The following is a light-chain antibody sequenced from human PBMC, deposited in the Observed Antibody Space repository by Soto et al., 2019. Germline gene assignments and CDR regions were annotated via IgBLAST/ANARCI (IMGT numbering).Light chain of an antibody. CDR2: SNN. CDR3: ASWDDSLSGVV. J-gene: IGLJ2*01. Sequence: QSVLTQPPSASGTPGQRVTISCSGSSSNLGSNNVNWYQQLPGAAPKLLMFSNNQRPSGVPDRFSGSKSGSSASLAISGLQSDDEADYYCASWDDSLSGVVFGGGTKLTVL. V-gene: IGLV1-44*01. CDR1: SSNLGSNN.